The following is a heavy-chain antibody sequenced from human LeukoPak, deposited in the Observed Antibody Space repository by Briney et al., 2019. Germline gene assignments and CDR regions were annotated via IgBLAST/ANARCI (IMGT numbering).Heavy chain of an antibody. CDR3: ARDGAQRSTLSSYGMDV. CDR2: IYHSGST. V-gene: IGHV4-30-2*01. J-gene: IGHJ6*02. CDR1: GGSISSGGYS. D-gene: IGHD6-13*01. Sequence: KASETLSLTCAVSGGSISSGGYSWSWIRQPPGKGLEWIGYIYHSGSTYYNPSLKSRVTISVDRSKNQFSLKLSSVTAADTAVYYCARDGAQRSTLSSYGMDVWGQGTTVTVSS.